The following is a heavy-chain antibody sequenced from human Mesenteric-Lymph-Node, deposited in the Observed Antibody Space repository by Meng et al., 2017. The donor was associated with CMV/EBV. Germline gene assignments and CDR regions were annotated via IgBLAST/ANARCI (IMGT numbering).Heavy chain of an antibody. CDR1: GFTFSSYA. CDR2: ISYDGSNK. Sequence: GGSLRLSCAASGFTFSSYAMHWVRQAPGKGLEWVAVISYDGSNKNYAESVKGRFTISRDNSKNTLYLQMNSLRAEDTAVYYCARGGDYAFDIWGQGTMVTVSS. V-gene: IGHV3-30-3*01. CDR3: ARGGDYAFDI. J-gene: IGHJ3*02. D-gene: IGHD2-21*01.